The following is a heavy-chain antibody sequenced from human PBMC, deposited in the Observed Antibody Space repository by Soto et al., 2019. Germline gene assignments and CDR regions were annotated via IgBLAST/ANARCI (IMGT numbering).Heavy chain of an antibody. CDR2: IIRDGSST. Sequence: GGSLRLSCAVSGFTFSNYWMHWVRQVPGKGLVWVSHIIRDGSSTAYADSVKGRFTISRDNAKNTLYLQMNSLRVEDTAVYYCARNSEHLFDYWGQGRLVTVSS. J-gene: IGHJ4*02. CDR1: GFTFSNYW. V-gene: IGHV3-74*01. CDR3: ARNSEHLFDY.